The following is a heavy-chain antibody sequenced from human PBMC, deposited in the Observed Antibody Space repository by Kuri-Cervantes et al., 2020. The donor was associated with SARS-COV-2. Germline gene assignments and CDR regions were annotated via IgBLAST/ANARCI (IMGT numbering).Heavy chain of an antibody. Sequence: SVKVSCKASGGTFSSYAISWVRQAPGRGLEWMGGIIPIFGTANYAQKFQGRVTITTDESTSTAYMELSSLRSEDTAVYYCAVETGAAAGTGNWFDPWGQGTLVTVSS. CDR3: AVETGAAAGTGNWFDP. CDR2: IIPIFGTA. V-gene: IGHV1-69*05. D-gene: IGHD6-13*01. J-gene: IGHJ5*02. CDR1: GGTFSSYA.